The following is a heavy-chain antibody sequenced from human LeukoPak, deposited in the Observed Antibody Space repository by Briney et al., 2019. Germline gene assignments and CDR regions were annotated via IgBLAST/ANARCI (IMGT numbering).Heavy chain of an antibody. CDR3: ARGARIFSNWFDP. V-gene: IGHV1-2*06. CDR1: GYTFTGYY. J-gene: IGHJ5*02. Sequence: ASVKVSCKASGYTFTGYYMHRVRQAPGQGLEWMGRINPNSGGTNYAQKFQGRVTMTRDTSISTAYMELSRLRSDDTAVYYCARGARIFSNWFDPWGQGTLVTVSS. D-gene: IGHD3-3*01. CDR2: INPNSGGT.